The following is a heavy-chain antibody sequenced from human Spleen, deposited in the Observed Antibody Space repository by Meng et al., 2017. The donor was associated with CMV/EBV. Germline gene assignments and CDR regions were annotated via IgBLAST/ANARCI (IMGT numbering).Heavy chain of an antibody. CDR2: IYYSGTT. V-gene: IGHV4-34*01. Sequence: SQTLSLTCAVYGGSFSGYYWVWIRQPPGKGLEWLGTIYYSGTTYYNASLTSRVTMSVDTSKNQFSLKLTSVTAADTAIYYCARVLSRGLVKDVLNDSWGQGTLVTVSS. D-gene: IGHD3-10*01. CDR3: ARVLSRGLVKDVLNDS. J-gene: IGHJ5*01. CDR1: GGSFSGYY.